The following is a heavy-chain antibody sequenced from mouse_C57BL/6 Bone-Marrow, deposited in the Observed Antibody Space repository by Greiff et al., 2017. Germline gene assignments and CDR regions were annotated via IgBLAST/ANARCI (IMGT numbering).Heavy chain of an antibody. V-gene: IGHV1-55*01. CDR3: ARDGYYVPWYCDV. D-gene: IGHD2-3*01. CDR1: GYTFTSYW. J-gene: IGHJ1*03. CDR2: IYPGSGST. Sequence: QVQLQQPGAELVKPGASVKMSCKASGYTFTSYWITWVKQRPGQGLEWIGDIYPGSGSTNYNEKFTSKATLTVDTSSSTAYMQLSSLTSEDSAVYYCARDGYYVPWYCDVWGTGTTVTVSS.